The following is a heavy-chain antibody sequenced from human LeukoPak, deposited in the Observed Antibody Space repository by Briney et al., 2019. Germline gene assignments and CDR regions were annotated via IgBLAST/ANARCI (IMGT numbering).Heavy chain of an antibody. CDR3: ARAKPITMVRGVMGDAFDI. CDR2: ISAYNGNT. CDR1: GYTFTSYA. D-gene: IGHD3-10*01. Sequence: ASVKVSCKASGYTFTSYAMNWVRQAPGQGLEWMGWISAYNGNTNYAQKLQGRVTMTTDTSTSTAYMELRSLRSDDTAVYYCARAKPITMVRGVMGDAFDIWGQGTMVTVSS. V-gene: IGHV1-18*01. J-gene: IGHJ3*02.